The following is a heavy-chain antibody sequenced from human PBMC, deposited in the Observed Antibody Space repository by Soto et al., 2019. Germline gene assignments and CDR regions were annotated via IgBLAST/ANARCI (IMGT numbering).Heavy chain of an antibody. CDR1: GGSISSSSYY. J-gene: IGHJ6*02. D-gene: IGHD3-22*01. V-gene: IGHV4-39*01. Sequence: SETLSLTCTVSGGSISSSSYYWGWIRQPPGKGLEWIGNVYYGGSAYYKQSLKSRVTISVETSKSQFSLKLSSVTAADMAVYYCAGGDYYHSSGYYFYYYTMDVWGQGTTVT. CDR3: AGGDYYHSSGYYFYYYTMDV. CDR2: VYYGGSA.